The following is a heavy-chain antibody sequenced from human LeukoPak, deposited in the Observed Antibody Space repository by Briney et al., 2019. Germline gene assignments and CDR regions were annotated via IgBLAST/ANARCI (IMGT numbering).Heavy chain of an antibody. V-gene: IGHV3-21*01. CDR3: ARGRIAAAATLFY. D-gene: IGHD6-13*01. CDR1: GFTFSSYS. CDR2: ISSSSRYI. Sequence: GGSLRLSCAASGFTFSSYSMNWVRQAPGKGLEWVSSISSSSRYIYYADSVKGRFTISRDNAKNSLYLQMNSLRAEDTAVYYCARGRIAAAATLFYWGQGTLVTVSS. J-gene: IGHJ4*02.